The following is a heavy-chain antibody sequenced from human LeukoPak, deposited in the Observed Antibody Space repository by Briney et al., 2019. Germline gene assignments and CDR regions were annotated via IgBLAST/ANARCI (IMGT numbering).Heavy chain of an antibody. CDR2: IRYDGSNK. CDR1: GFTFSSYG. CDR3: AKEGTYYYDSSGNQYFQH. D-gene: IGHD3-22*01. V-gene: IGHV3-30*02. Sequence: PGGSLRLSCAASGFTFSSYGMHWVRQAPGKGLEWVAFIRYDGSNKYYADSVKGRFTISRDNSKNTLYLQMNSLRAEDTAVYYCAKEGTYYYDSSGNQYFQHWGQGTLVTVSS. J-gene: IGHJ1*01.